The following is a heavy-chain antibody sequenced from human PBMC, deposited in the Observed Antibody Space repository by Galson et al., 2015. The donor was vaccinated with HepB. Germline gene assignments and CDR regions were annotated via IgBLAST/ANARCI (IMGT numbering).Heavy chain of an antibody. J-gene: IGHJ3*01. CDR3: ARTADCDSGICADAFDL. Sequence: PALVKPTQTLTLTCTFSGFSLTTGGVRVDWIRQSPGKALEWLARIDWDDDKFYSTSLKTRLTISKDTSKNQVVLTMTNMDPVDTGTYYCARTADCDSGICADAFDLWGQGTVVTVSS. V-gene: IGHV2-70*04. CDR2: IDWDDDK. CDR1: GFSLTTGGVR. D-gene: IGHD2/OR15-2a*01.